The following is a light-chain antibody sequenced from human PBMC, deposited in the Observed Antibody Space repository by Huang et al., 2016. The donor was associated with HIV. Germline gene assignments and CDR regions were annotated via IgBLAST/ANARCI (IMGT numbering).Light chain of an antibody. Sequence: EIVLTQSPATLSVSPGDRATLSCRASQSVSSNLAWHQQKPGQAPRLLIYGASTRATAIPARFSGSGSGTEFTLTISILQSEDIAVYYCQQYNNWPLSFGGGTKVEIK. CDR2: GAS. J-gene: IGKJ4*01. V-gene: IGKV3-15*01. CDR3: QQYNNWPLS. CDR1: QSVSSN.